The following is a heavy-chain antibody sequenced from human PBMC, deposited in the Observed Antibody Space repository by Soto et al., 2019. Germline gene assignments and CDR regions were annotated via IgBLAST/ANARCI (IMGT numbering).Heavy chain of an antibody. CDR1: GGSISSYY. D-gene: IGHD3-22*01. CDR2: IYYSGST. V-gene: IGHV4-59*08. Sequence: SETLSLTCTVSGGSISSYYWSWIRQPPGKGLEWIGYIYYSGSTNYNPSLKSRVTISVDTSKNQFSLKLSSVTAADTAVYYCARRGSTSRYDSSGYYFDYWGQGTLVTVSS. J-gene: IGHJ4*02. CDR3: ARRGSTSRYDSSGYYFDY.